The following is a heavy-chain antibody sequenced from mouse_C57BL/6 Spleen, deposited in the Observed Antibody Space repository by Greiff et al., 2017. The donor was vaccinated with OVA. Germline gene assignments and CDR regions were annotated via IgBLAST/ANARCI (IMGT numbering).Heavy chain of an antibody. Sequence: EVKLQQSGAELVRPGASVKLSCTASGFNIKDYYMHWVKQRPEQGLEWIGRIDPEDGDTEYAPKFQGKATMTADTSSNTAYLQLSSLTSEDTAVYYFTTDYGSSYPWFAYWGQGTLVTVSA. J-gene: IGHJ3*01. CDR2: IDPEDGDT. CDR1: GFNIKDYY. D-gene: IGHD1-1*01. V-gene: IGHV14-1*01. CDR3: TTDYGSSYPWFAY.